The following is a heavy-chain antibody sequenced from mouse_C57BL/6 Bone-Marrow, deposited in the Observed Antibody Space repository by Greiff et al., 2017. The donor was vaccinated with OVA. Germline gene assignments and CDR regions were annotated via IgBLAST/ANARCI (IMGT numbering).Heavy chain of an antibody. V-gene: IGHV12-3*01. Sequence: KLQESGPGLVKPSQSLFLTCSITGFPITSGYYWIWIRQSPGKPLEWMGYITHSGETFYNPSLQSPISITREPSKNQFFLQLNSVTTKDTAMYYCAGDRAYDGYYEDAMDYWGQGTSVTVSS. CDR2: ITHSGET. CDR1: GFPITSGYY. J-gene: IGHJ4*01. CDR3: AGDRAYDGYYEDAMDY. D-gene: IGHD2-3*01.